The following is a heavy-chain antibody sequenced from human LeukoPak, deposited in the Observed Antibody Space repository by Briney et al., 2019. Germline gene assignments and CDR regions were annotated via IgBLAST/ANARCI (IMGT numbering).Heavy chain of an antibody. Sequence: SETLSLTCTVPGGSISSSSYYWGWIRQPPGKGLEWIGSIYYSGSTYYNPSLKSRVTISVDTSKNQFSLKLSSVTAADTAVYYCARPYGSGSWSFDLWGRGTLVTVSS. D-gene: IGHD3-10*01. CDR1: GGSISSSSYY. J-gene: IGHJ2*01. CDR3: ARPYGSGSWSFDL. V-gene: IGHV4-39*07. CDR2: IYYSGST.